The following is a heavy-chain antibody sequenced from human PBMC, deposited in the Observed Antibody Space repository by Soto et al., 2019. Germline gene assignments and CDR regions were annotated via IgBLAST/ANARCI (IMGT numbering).Heavy chain of an antibody. CDR3: ARGGMVIIPTATAFDY. CDR2: IFASGSN. J-gene: IGHJ4*02. Sequence: QVQLQESGPGLVKPSETLSLTCTVSGGSISTYYWSWIRQPAGKGLEWIGRIFASGSNNYNPSLKSRVTMSVATSKSQFSLKLSSVTAADTAVYYCARGGMVIIPTATAFDYWGQGTLVTVSS. V-gene: IGHV4-4*07. D-gene: IGHD2-2*01. CDR1: GGSISTYY.